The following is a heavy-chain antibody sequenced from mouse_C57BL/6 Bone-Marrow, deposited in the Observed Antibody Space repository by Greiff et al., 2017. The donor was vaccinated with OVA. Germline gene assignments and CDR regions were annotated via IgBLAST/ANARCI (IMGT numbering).Heavy chain of an antibody. J-gene: IGHJ2*01. Sequence: QVQLQQPGAELVKPGASVKLSCKASGYTFPSYWMHWVTQRPGRGLEWIGRIDPNSGGTKYNEKFKSKATLTVAKPSNTAYMLLSSLTSEDAAVYYCARSVVAGGGYSFDYWGQGTTLTVSS. V-gene: IGHV1-72*01. CDR2: IDPNSGGT. CDR1: GYTFPSYW. D-gene: IGHD1-1*01. CDR3: ARSVVAGGGYSFDY.